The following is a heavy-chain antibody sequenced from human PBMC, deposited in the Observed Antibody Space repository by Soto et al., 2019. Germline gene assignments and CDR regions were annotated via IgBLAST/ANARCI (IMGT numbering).Heavy chain of an antibody. CDR2: IIPFSGTV. D-gene: IGHD3-10*01. J-gene: IGHJ6*02. Sequence: SVKVSCKASGGSFMSQAISWVRQAPGQGPEWMGGIIPFSGTVTYTQRFQGRLTLTADEPTKTAYMELSRLRSEDTAVYYCARGSYDSYAGFSGMDVWGQGTTVTVYS. CDR1: GGSFMSQA. V-gene: IGHV1-69*13. CDR3: ARGSYDSYAGFSGMDV.